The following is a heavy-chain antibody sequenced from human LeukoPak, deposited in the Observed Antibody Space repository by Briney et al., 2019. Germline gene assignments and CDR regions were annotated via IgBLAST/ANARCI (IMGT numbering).Heavy chain of an antibody. CDR2: IRSKAYGGTT. Sequence: GGSLRLSCTASGFTFGDYAMSWFRQAPGKGLEWVGFIRSKAYGGTTEYAASVKGRFTISRDDSKSIAYLQMNSLKTEDTAVYYCTRDEGIVGATTPFDYWGQGTLVTVSS. CDR1: GFTFGDYA. CDR3: TRDEGIVGATTPFDY. D-gene: IGHD1-26*01. J-gene: IGHJ4*02. V-gene: IGHV3-49*03.